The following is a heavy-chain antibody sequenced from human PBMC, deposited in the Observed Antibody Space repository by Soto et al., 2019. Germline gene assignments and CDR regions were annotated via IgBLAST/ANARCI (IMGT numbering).Heavy chain of an antibody. V-gene: IGHV1-8*01. CDR3: ARESESRYGHYYGMDV. Sequence: SVKVSCEASVYTFTSYDINWVRQATGQGLEWMGWMNPNSGNTGYAQKFQGRVTMTRNTSISTAYMELSSLRSEDTAVYYCARESESRYGHYYGMDVWGQGTTVTVSS. D-gene: IGHD5-18*01. J-gene: IGHJ6*02. CDR1: VYTFTSYD. CDR2: MNPNSGNT.